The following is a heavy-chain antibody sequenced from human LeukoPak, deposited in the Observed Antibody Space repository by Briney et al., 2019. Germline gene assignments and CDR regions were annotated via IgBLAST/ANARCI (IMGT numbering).Heavy chain of an antibody. J-gene: IGHJ4*02. Sequence: ASVKVSCKTSGYTFTNYGMHWVRQAPGQRLEWMGWINGGNGNAKYSQNFQGRVTIIRDTSASTAYMELSSLRSEDTAVYYCASFGRSDVDYWGQGTLVTVSS. CDR2: INGGNGNA. V-gene: IGHV1-3*01. CDR1: GYTFTNYG. CDR3: ASFGRSDVDY. D-gene: IGHD3-16*01.